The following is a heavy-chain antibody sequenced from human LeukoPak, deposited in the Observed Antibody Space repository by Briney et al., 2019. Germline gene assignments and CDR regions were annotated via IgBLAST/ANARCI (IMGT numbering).Heavy chain of an antibody. J-gene: IGHJ4*02. CDR3: AAFRQWLVILDY. V-gene: IGHV4-30-4*01. CDR2: IYYSGST. D-gene: IGHD6-19*01. CDR1: GGSISSGDYY. Sequence: SETLSLTCTVSGGSISSGDYYWSWIRQPPGRVEGMVGYIYYSGSTYYNPSLKSRVTISVDTYKNQFSLKLSSVTAADTAVYYCAAFRQWLVILDYWGQGTLVTVSS.